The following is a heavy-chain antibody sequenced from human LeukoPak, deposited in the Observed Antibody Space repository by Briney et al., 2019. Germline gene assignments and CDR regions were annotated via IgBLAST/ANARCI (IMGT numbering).Heavy chain of an antibody. V-gene: IGHV3-33*01. CDR3: ARGGYSYGHDAFDI. J-gene: IGHJ3*02. CDR2: IWYDGSNK. CDR1: GFTFSSYG. D-gene: IGHD5-18*01. Sequence: PGRSLRLPCAASGFTFSSYGMHWVRQAPGKGLEWVAVIWYDGSNKYYADSVKGRFTISRDNSKNTLYLQMNSLRAEDTAVYYCARGGYSYGHDAFDIWGQGTMVTVSS.